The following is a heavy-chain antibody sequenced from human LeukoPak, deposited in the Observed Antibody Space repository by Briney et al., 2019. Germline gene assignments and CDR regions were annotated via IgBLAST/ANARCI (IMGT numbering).Heavy chain of an antibody. CDR2: IHPEGNEK. CDR1: GFTFSNFW. Sequence: GGSLRLSCAVSGFTFSNFWMSWVRQAPGRRLEWVANIHPEGNEKYHVESVKGRFTISRDNAKNSLFLQMNGLRVEDTAVYYCARGDAFSGDHWGQGTLVTVSS. J-gene: IGHJ4*02. V-gene: IGHV3-7*04. CDR3: ARGDAFSGDH.